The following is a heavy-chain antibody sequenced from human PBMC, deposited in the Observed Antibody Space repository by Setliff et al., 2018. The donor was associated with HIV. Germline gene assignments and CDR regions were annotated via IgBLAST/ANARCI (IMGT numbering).Heavy chain of an antibody. J-gene: IGHJ4*02. V-gene: IGHV1-69*13. CDR2: IIPVFRTA. Sequence: SVKVSCKASGGTFSSYAISWVRQAPGQGLEWMGGIIPVFRTANYAQKFQGRVTTTADESTSTAYMAPSSLRSEDTAVYYCARGATITYYFDYGGQGTLVTVSS. CDR1: GGTFSSYA. D-gene: IGHD5-12*01. CDR3: ARGATITYYFDY.